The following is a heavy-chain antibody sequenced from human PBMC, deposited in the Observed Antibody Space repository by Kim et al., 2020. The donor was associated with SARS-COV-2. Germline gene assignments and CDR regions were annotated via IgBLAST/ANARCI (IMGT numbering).Heavy chain of an antibody. CDR2: LVDSGTTT. CDR3: ARDGSGSYQYFHL. V-gene: IGHV3-48*04. CDR1: GFTVSSYS. Sequence: GGSLRLSCAASGFTVSSYSMNWVRQAPGKGLEWVSNLVDSGTTTYYADSVKGRFTISRDNAKNSLHLQMNSLRAEDTAVYYCARDGSGSYQYFHLWGQGTVVTVSS. D-gene: IGHD1-26*01. J-gene: IGHJ1*01.